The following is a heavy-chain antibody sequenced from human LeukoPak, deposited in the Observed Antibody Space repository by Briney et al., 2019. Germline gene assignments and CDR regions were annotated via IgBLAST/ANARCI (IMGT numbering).Heavy chain of an antibody. Sequence: PGGSLRLSCAASGFTFSSYAMSWVRQAPGKGLEWVSVITGSGGATYYADSVKGRFTISRDNSKNTLYLQMNSLRAEDTAVYYCAKDRYYDSSGYSPSLFDYWGQGTLVTVSS. CDR3: AKDRYYDSSGYSPSLFDY. CDR2: ITGSGGAT. D-gene: IGHD3-22*01. V-gene: IGHV3-23*01. J-gene: IGHJ4*02. CDR1: GFTFSSYA.